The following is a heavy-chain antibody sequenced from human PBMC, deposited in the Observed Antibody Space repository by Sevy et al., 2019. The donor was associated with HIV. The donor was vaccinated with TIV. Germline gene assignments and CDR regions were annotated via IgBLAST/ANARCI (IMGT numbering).Heavy chain of an antibody. V-gene: IGHV1-24*01. Sequence: ASVKVSCKVSGYTLTALSMHWVRQAPGKGLEWMRTFDPEDGETRFAQKFQGRVTMTEDTSTDTAYMELSSLRSEDTAVYFCATTKDYYDSSGYPFDHWGQGALVTVSS. CDR2: FDPEDGET. J-gene: IGHJ4*02. D-gene: IGHD3-22*01. CDR3: ATTKDYYDSSGYPFDH. CDR1: GYTLTALS.